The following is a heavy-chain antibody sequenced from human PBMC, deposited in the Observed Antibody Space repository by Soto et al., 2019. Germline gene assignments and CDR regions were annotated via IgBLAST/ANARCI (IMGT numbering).Heavy chain of an antibody. CDR3: AREGSYDSSGHYIQAFCY. D-gene: IGHD3-22*01. CDR2: LSTSRTYI. Sequence: KPGGSLRLSCATSGFNFGSYTMHWVRQAPGKGLEWVSSLSTSRTYIYYADSVKGRFTISRDNAKNSLYLQMNSLRAEDTAVYYCAREGSYDSSGHYIQAFCYWGQGTPVTVSS. V-gene: IGHV3-21*06. J-gene: IGHJ4*02. CDR1: GFNFGSYT.